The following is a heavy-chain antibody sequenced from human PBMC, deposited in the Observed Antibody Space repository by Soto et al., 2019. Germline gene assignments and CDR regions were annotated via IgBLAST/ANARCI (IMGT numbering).Heavy chain of an antibody. J-gene: IGHJ4*02. CDR2: IYYSGST. D-gene: IGHD3-3*01. V-gene: IGHV4-59*01. Sequence: PSETLSLTCTVSGGSISSYYWSWIRQPPGKGLEWIGYIYYSGSTNYNPSLKSRVTIPVDTSKNQFSLKLSSVTAADTAVYYCARGGRGYYDFWSGYSFFDYWGQGTLVTVSS. CDR1: GGSISSYY. CDR3: ARGGRGYYDFWSGYSFFDY.